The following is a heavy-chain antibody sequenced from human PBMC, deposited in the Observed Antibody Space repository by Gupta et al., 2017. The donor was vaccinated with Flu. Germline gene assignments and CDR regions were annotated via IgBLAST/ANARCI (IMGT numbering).Heavy chain of an antibody. CDR3: VRELATGLYYFFGMDV. CDR2: IKQDGSES. D-gene: IGHD2-8*02. J-gene: IGHJ6*02. V-gene: IGHV3-7*01. Sequence: DVQLVESGGGLVQPGGSLRVSCEASGFVFNAYWMSWVRQAPGRGLEWVATIKQDGSESYYVDSVKGRFIISRDNAKNSLFLQMNSLRAEDSAVYYCVRELATGLYYFFGMDVWGQGTTVTVSS. CDR1: GFVFNAYW.